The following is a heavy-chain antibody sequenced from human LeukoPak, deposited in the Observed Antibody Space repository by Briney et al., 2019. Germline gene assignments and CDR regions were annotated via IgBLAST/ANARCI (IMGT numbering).Heavy chain of an antibody. CDR3: ANFGNWKDVRDY. CDR1: GFTFSTYA. CDR2: ISGGSGLK. V-gene: IGHV3-23*01. J-gene: IGHJ4*02. D-gene: IGHD1-1*01. Sequence: PGGSLRLSCVASGFTFSTYAMTWVRQAPGKGLEWVSAISGGSGLKYYGDSVKGRFTVSRDNSKNTQYLQMNDLRTEDTAVYYCANFGNWKDVRDYWGQGTLVAVSP.